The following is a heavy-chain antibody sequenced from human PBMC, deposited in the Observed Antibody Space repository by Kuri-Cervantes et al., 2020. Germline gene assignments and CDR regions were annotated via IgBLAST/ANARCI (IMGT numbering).Heavy chain of an antibody. J-gene: IGHJ6*02. CDR3: AREMTQNWGSLYFQHYYYYGMDV. CDR2: IPYSGST. Sequence: SETLSLTCTVSGGSISSYYWSWIRQPPGKGLEWIGYIPYSGSTNYNPSLKSRVTISVDTSKNQFSLKLSSVTAADTAVYYCAREMTQNWGSLYFQHYYYYGMDVWGQGTTVTVSS. D-gene: IGHD7-27*01. CDR1: GGSISSYY. V-gene: IGHV4-59*12.